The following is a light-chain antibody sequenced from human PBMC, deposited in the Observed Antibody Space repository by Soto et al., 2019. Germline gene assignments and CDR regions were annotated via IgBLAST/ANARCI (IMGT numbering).Light chain of an antibody. CDR1: QGVSGF. J-gene: IGKJ1*01. CDR3: QQLNIYPHT. CDR2: AAS. Sequence: DIPLTQSPSFLSASVGDRVTITCRASQGVSGFLAWYQQKAGKAPKLLIYAASVLQRGVPSRFSGSGSATEFTLTISSLQPEDFATYYCQQLNIYPHTFGQGTRVDIK. V-gene: IGKV1-9*01.